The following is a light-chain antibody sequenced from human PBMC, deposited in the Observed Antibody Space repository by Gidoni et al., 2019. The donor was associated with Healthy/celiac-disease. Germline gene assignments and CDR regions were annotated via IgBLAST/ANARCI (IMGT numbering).Light chain of an antibody. CDR1: QSVSSSY. CDR3: QQYGSSRT. Sequence: EIVLTQSPGTLSLSPGERATLSCRASQSVSSSYLAWYQQKPGQAPRLLIYGASSRATGIPDRVSGSGSGTDFTLTISRLEPEDFAVYYGQQYGSSRTFXQXTKVEIK. CDR2: GAS. J-gene: IGKJ1*01. V-gene: IGKV3-20*01.